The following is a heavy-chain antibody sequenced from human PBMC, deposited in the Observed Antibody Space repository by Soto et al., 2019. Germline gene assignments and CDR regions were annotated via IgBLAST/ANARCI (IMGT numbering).Heavy chain of an antibody. CDR1: GGTFSSYA. J-gene: IGHJ6*02. CDR2: IDPLFRTI. CDR3: ARGGYSSTWSNLLDRSGLDV. V-gene: IGHV1-69*06. Sequence: QVQLVQSGAEAKKPGSSVKVSCKTSGGTFSSYAISWVRQAPGQGLEWMGGIDPLFRTINYAQKFQGRVTITADTSTYTVYMEQSGLRSGDTAVYYCARGGYSSTWSNLLDRSGLDVWGQGTTVTVSS. D-gene: IGHD6-13*01.